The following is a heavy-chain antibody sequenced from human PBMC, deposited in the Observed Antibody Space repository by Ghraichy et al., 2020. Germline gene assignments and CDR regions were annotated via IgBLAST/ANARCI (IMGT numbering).Heavy chain of an antibody. CDR3: ARISISSAT. CDR2: LYDPETT. J-gene: IGHJ4*02. D-gene: IGHD2-2*01. CDR1: GYSISTDYY. Sequence: SETLSLICTVSGYSISTDYYWAWFRQSPGKGLECIGNLYDPETTHYNPSFSSRVAISVDMSRNQFSLRLTSMTAADTAVYYCARISISSATWGQGTLVTVSS. V-gene: IGHV4-38-2*02.